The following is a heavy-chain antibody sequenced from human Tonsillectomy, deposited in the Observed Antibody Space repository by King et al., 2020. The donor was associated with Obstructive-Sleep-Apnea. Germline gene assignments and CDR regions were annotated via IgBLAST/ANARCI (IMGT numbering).Heavy chain of an antibody. CDR2: IYHSGCT. J-gene: IGHJ6*02. V-gene: IGHV4-4*02. D-gene: IGHD2-8*01. CDR3: ARVKWRPYYYGMDV. CDR1: GGSISSTNW. Sequence: VQLQESGPGLVKPSGTLSLTCAVSGGSISSTNWWSWVRQPPGKGLEWIGEIYHSGCTNYNSTLKSRVTISVDKSKNQFSLKLSSVTAADTAVYYCARVKWRPYYYGMDVWGQGTTVTVSS.